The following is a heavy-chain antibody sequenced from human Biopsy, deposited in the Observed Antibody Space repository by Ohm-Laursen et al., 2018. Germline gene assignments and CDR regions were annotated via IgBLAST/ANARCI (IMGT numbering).Heavy chain of an antibody. CDR1: GGSFSGSY. V-gene: IGHV4-34*01. J-gene: IGHJ4*02. CDR2: MSHNGST. D-gene: IGHD5-12*01. CDR3: ARWEVGYSANDLRFDY. Sequence: GTLSLTCAVYGGSFSGSYWTWIRQPPGKGLEWLGEMSHNGSTNPNPSLKSRVTISMDTSKNQFSLKLTSVTAADTAVYYCARWEVGYSANDLRFDYWGQGTLVTVSS.